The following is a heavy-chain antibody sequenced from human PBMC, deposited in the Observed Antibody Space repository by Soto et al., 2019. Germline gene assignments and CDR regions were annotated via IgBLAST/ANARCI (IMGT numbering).Heavy chain of an antibody. CDR2: SSSSRYI. CDR3: AREGYYDSSGCIDY. J-gene: IGHJ4*02. D-gene: IGHD3-22*01. CDR1: GFTFSSYS. V-gene: IGHV3-21*01. Sequence: PDGSLRLSCAASGFTFSSYSMNWVRQAPGKGLEWVSSSSSSRYIYYAESVKGRFTISRDNAKNSLYLQMNSLRAEDTAGYYCAREGYYDSSGCIDYLGQGTLVTVSS.